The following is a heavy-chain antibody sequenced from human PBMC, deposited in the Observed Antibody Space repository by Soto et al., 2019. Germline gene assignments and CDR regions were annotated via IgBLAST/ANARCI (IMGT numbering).Heavy chain of an antibody. D-gene: IGHD6-13*01. CDR3: ARDRGYSSSWYHYYYYGMDV. V-gene: IGHV3-30-3*01. J-gene: IGHJ6*02. Sequence: GGSLRLSCAASGFTFSSYAMHWVRQAPGKGLEWVAVISYDGSNKYYADSVKGRFTISRDNSKNTLYLQMNSLRAEDTAVYYCARDRGYSSSWYHYYYYGMDVWGQGTTVTVS. CDR1: GFTFSSYA. CDR2: ISYDGSNK.